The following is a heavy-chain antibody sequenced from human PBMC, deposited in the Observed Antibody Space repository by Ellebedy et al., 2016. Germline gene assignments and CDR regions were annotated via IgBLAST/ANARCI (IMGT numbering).Heavy chain of an antibody. V-gene: IGHV3-30-3*01. CDR2: ISYDGSNK. D-gene: IGHD3-22*01. J-gene: IGHJ4*02. CDR1: GFTFSSYA. Sequence: GGSLRLSCAASGFTFSSYAMHWVRQAPGKGLEWVAVISYDGSNKYYADSVKGRFTISRDNSKNTLYLQMNSLRAEDTAVYYCAREHETYYYDSSGLGYFDYWGQGTLVTVSS. CDR3: AREHETYYYDSSGLGYFDY.